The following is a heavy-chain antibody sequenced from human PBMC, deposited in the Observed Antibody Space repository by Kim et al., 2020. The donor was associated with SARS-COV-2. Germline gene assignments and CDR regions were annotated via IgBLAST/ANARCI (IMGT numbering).Heavy chain of an antibody. V-gene: IGHV3-23*01. CDR2: ISGSGGTT. D-gene: IGHD3-22*01. Sequence: GGSLRLSCAASGFTLSTYAMNWVRQAPGKGLEWVSAISGSGGTTYYADSVKGRFTISRDNSKNTLYLQMNSLRAEDTAVYYCAKDRLRRWLLPRDAFDIWGQGTMVTISS. CDR3: AKDRLRRWLLPRDAFDI. CDR1: GFTLSTYA. J-gene: IGHJ3*02.